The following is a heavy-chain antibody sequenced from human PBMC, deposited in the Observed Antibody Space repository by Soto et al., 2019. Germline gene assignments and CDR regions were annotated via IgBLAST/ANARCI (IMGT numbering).Heavy chain of an antibody. D-gene: IGHD2-2*01. CDR1: GGSISSSSYY. V-gene: IGHV4-39*01. J-gene: IGHJ3*02. Sequence: QLQLQESGPGLVKPSETLSLTCTVSGGSISSSSYYWGWIRQPPGKGLEWIGSRYYSGSTFYNPSLKSRVTLSVDTSKNQLSLKLSSVTASDTAVYYCARHPYSAPYIVVVATAIVLDAFDIWGQGTMVTVSS. CDR3: ARHPYSAPYIVVVATAIVLDAFDI. CDR2: RYYSGST.